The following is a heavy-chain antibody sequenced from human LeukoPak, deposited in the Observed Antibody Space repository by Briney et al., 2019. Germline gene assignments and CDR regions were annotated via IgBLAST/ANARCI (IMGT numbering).Heavy chain of an antibody. CDR1: GFTFSSYS. Sequence: GGSLRLSCAASGFTFSSYSMNWVRQAPGKGLEWVSFISSSSSTIYYADSVKGRFTISRDNAKNPLYLQMNSLRAEDTAVYYCARDRGGSYSAIDYWGQGTLVTVSS. D-gene: IGHD1-26*01. J-gene: IGHJ4*02. CDR2: ISSSSSTI. V-gene: IGHV3-48*04. CDR3: ARDRGGSYSAIDY.